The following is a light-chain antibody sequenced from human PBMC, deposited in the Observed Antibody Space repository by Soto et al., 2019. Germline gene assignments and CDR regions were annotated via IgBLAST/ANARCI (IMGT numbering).Light chain of an antibody. CDR2: DVS. Sequence: QSALTQPASVSGSPGQSITISCTGTSSDVGGYNYVSWYQQHPGKAPKLMIYDVSNRPSGVSNRFSGSKSGNTASLTISGLQAEDEAAYHCSSYTSSSTLEVVFGGGTTLTVL. CDR1: SSDVGGYNY. CDR3: SSYTSSSTLEVV. V-gene: IGLV2-14*01. J-gene: IGLJ2*01.